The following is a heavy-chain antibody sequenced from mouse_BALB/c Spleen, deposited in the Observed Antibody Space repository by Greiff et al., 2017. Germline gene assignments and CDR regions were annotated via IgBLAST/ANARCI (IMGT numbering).Heavy chain of an antibody. CDR2: ISSGSSTI. Sequence: EVMLVESGGGLVQPGGSRKLSCAASGFTFSSFGMHWVRQAPEKGLEWVAYISSGSSTIYYADTVKGRFTISRDNPKNTLFLQMTSLRSEDTAMYYCARRSYDNYAMDYWGQGTSVTVSS. CDR3: ARRSYDNYAMDY. J-gene: IGHJ4*01. CDR1: GFTFSSFG. V-gene: IGHV5-17*02. D-gene: IGHD2-3*01.